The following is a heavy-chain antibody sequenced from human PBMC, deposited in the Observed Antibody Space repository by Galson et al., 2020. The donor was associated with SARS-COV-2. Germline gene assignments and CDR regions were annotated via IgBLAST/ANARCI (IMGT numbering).Heavy chain of an antibody. D-gene: IGHD3-22*01. Sequence: VRQAPGKGLEWVSAISGSGGSTYYADSVKGRFTISRDNSKNTLYLQMNSLRAEDTAVYYCANVPGDSSGVNWFDPWGQGTLVTVSS. J-gene: IGHJ5*02. CDR3: ANVPGDSSGVNWFDP. V-gene: IGHV3-23*01. CDR2: ISGSGGST.